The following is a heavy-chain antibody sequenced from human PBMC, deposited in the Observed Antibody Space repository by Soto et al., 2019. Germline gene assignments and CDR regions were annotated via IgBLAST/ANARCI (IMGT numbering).Heavy chain of an antibody. Sequence: GTTLVPPPQPLTIPCTFYWFLLSPPRLRVSWIRQPPGKALEWLARIDWDDDTFYSPSLKTRLTISKDTSKNQVVLTMTNTDPTDTAIYYCALVWIADSFDYWGQGALVTVSS. V-gene: IGHV2-70*04. CDR2: IDWDDDT. D-gene: IGHD2-21*01. J-gene: IGHJ4*02. CDR3: ALVWIADSFDY. CDR1: WFLLSPPRLR.